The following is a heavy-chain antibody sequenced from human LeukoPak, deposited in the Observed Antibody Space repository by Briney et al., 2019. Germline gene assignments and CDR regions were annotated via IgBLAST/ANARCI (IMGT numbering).Heavy chain of an antibody. V-gene: IGHV1-69*04. D-gene: IGHD3-10*01. CDR3: ARLNYGSARKYYMDV. Sequence: ASVKVSCKASGGTFSSYAISWVRQAPGQGLEWMGRIIPILGIANYAQKFQGRVTITADKSTSTAYMELSSLRSEDTAVYYCARLNYGSARKYYMDVWGKGTSVTVSS. CDR1: GGTFSSYA. J-gene: IGHJ6*03. CDR2: IIPILGIA.